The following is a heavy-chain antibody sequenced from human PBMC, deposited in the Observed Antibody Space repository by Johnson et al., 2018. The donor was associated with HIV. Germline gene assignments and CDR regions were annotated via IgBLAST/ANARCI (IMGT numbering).Heavy chain of an antibody. CDR2: ISGSGSST. V-gene: IGHV3-23*04. J-gene: IGHJ3*02. D-gene: IGHD3-22*01. Sequence: VQLVESGGGLVQPGGSLRLSCAASGFTFSSYAMSWVRQAPGKGLEWVSAISGSGSSTYYADSVKGRFTISRDNAKNTLYLQMNSLRAEDTAVYYCARAAYYYDTSGYYGAFDIWGQGTMVTVSS. CDR3: ARAAYYYDTSGYYGAFDI. CDR1: GFTFSSYA.